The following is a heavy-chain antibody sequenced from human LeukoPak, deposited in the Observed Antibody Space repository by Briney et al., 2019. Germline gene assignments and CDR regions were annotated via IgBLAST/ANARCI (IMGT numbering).Heavy chain of an antibody. V-gene: IGHV4-39*01. Sequence: PSETLSLTCTVSGGSISSSSYYWGWIRQPPGKGLEWIGSIYYSGSTYYNPSLKSRVTISVDTSKNQFSLKLSSVTAADTAVYYCARQRPPHDAFDIWGQGTMVTVSS. CDR2: IYYSGST. CDR1: GGSISSSSYY. CDR3: ARQRPPHDAFDI. J-gene: IGHJ3*02.